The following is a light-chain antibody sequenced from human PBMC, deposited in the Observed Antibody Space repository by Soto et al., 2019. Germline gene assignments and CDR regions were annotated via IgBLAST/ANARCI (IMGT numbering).Light chain of an antibody. J-gene: IGKJ1*01. CDR2: CAS. CDR3: QQYNNWPPERT. V-gene: IGKV3-15*01. Sequence: EIVMTQSPATLSVSPGERATLSCRASQSVGSNLAGYQQKPGQAPRLLIYCASTRAIGIPARFSGSGSGTELTLTISSLQSEDFAIYFCQQYNNWPPERTFGQGTKVEIK. CDR1: QSVGSN.